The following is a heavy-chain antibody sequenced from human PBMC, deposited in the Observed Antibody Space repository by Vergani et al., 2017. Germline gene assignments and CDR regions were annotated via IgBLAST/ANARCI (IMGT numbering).Heavy chain of an antibody. J-gene: IGHJ4*02. Sequence: EVQLLESGGGLVQPGGSLRLSCAASGLTFSSYAMSWVRKAPGKGLEWVSAISGGGGSTYYADSVKGRFTISRDNSKNTLYLQINSLRAEDTAEYYCAKRLITFGGVIVMPFDYWGQGTLVTVSS. D-gene: IGHD3-16*02. V-gene: IGHV3-23*01. CDR3: AKRLITFGGVIVMPFDY. CDR1: GLTFSSYA. CDR2: ISGGGGST.